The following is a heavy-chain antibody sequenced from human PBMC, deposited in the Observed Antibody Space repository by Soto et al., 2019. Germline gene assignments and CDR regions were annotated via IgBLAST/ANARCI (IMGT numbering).Heavy chain of an antibody. D-gene: IGHD2-21*02. CDR1: GGSISSGGFY. Sequence: KPSETLSLTCTVSGGSISSGGFYWSWIRQDPGKGLECIAFIHSGGSAYYNPSLKSRVTISVDTSKNQFSLKLSSVTAADTAVYYCASSFSSCGNDCYPIWGRGTPVTVSS. J-gene: IGHJ4*02. CDR3: ASSFSSCGNDCYPI. CDR2: IHSGGSA. V-gene: IGHV4-31*03.